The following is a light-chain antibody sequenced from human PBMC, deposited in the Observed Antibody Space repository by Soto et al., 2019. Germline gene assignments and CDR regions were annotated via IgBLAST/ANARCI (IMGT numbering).Light chain of an antibody. J-gene: IGKJ2*01. Sequence: EVVLPQSPGTLSLSPGARATLSCRASQTVSSSYLAWYPLKPGQAPRLLISGAASRATGIPDRVSGRGSGTDVTLTISRLEPEDCAVYYWQHYGSSRPFTFGQGTNLEI. CDR3: QHYGSSRPFT. V-gene: IGKV3-20*01. CDR1: QTVSSSY. CDR2: GAA.